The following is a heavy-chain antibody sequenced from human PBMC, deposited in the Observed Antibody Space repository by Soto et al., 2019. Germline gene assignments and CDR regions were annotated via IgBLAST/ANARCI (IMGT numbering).Heavy chain of an antibody. J-gene: IGHJ3*02. V-gene: IGHV2-5*02. CDR2: IYWDDDK. Sequence: QITLKESGPTLVKPTQTLTLTCTFSGFSLSTSGVGVGWIRQPPGKALEWLALIYWDDDKRYSPSLKSRLTIXKXTSKTQVVLTMTNMDPVDTATYYCAHSTRTIDAFDIWGQGTMVTVSS. CDR3: AHSTRTIDAFDI. CDR1: GFSLSTSGVG. D-gene: IGHD2-15*01.